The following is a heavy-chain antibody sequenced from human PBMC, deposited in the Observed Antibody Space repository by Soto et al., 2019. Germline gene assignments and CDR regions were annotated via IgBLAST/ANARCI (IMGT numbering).Heavy chain of an antibody. J-gene: IGHJ4*02. CDR2: IYDSGIT. V-gene: IGHV4-39*01. D-gene: IGHD3-10*01. Sequence: PSETLSLTCTVSGGSIRSGSYYWGWIRHPPEKGLEWVATIYDSGITYYNPSLKRRAIISVDTSKKQFSLNMSSVTAADTAVYYFSRQINYAGSGSPKCYYIDDWGLGTLVTVSS. CDR3: SRQINYAGSGSPKCYYIDD. CDR1: GGSIRSGSYY.